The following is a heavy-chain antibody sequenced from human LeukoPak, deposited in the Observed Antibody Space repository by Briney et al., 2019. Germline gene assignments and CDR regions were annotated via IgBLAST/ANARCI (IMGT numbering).Heavy chain of an antibody. Sequence: GGSLRLSCAASGFTFSSYAMHWVRQAPGKGLEWVALISYDGSNKYYADSVKGRFTVSRDNSKNTLFLQMNSLRAEDTAVYYCAKDGTSYYYIYYWGQGTLVTVSS. V-gene: IGHV3-30*18. CDR3: AKDGTSYYYIYY. D-gene: IGHD2/OR15-2a*01. CDR1: GFTFSSYA. CDR2: ISYDGSNK. J-gene: IGHJ4*02.